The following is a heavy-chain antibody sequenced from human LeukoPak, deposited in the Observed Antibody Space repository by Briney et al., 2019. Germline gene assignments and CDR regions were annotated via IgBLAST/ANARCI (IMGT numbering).Heavy chain of an antibody. J-gene: IGHJ5*02. CDR1: GGPINT. Sequence: PSETLSLTCTVSGGPINTRGWIRQPPGMGLEWIGNIYYSGNPYYNPSLKSRVTISVDTSTNQFFLKVTSVTAADTAVYYCVGGDWFDTWGQGALVTVSS. CDR2: IYYSGNP. V-gene: IGHV4-39*01. CDR3: VGGDWFDT. D-gene: IGHD3-16*01.